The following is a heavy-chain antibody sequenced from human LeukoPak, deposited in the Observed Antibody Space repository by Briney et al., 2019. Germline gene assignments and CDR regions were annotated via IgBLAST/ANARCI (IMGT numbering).Heavy chain of an antibody. CDR1: GFTVSNNY. V-gene: IGHV3-53*01. D-gene: IGHD2-15*01. CDR2: FYSGGST. Sequence: PGGSLRLSCAASGFTVSNNYMSWVRQAPGKGLEWVSVFYSGGSTYYADSVKGRFTSSRDNAKNTLYLQMNSLRAEDTAAYYCAREGVGYPDAFDIWGQGTMVTVSS. CDR3: AREGVGYPDAFDI. J-gene: IGHJ3*02.